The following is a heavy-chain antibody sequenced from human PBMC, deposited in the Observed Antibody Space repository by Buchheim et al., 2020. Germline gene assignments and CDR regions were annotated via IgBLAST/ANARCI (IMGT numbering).Heavy chain of an antibody. J-gene: IGHJ5*02. CDR3: ARESRDNWFDP. V-gene: IGHV4-31*03. CDR1: GGSISSGGYY. Sequence: QVQLQESGPGLVKPSQTLSLTCTVSGGSISSGGYYWSWIRQHPGKGLEWIGYIYYIGSNYYNPSLKSRVNISVATFKYTFSLKLSSVTAADTAVYYCARESRDNWFDPWGQGTL. CDR2: IYYIGSN.